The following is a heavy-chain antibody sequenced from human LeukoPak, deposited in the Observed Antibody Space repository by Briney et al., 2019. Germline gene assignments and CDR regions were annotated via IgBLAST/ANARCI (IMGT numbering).Heavy chain of an antibody. CDR1: GYTFTGYY. J-gene: IGHJ6*03. CDR3: AARRNYYYYYYYMDV. V-gene: IGHV1-2*02. Sequence: ASVKVSCKASGYTFTGYYMHWVRQAPGQGLEWMGWINPNSGGTNYAQKSQGRVTMTRDTSISTAYMELSRLRSDDTAVYYCAARRNYYYYYYYMDVWGKGTTVTVSS. CDR2: INPNSGGT. D-gene: IGHD5-24*01.